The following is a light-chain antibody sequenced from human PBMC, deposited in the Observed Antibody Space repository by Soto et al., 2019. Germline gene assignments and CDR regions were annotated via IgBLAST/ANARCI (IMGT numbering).Light chain of an antibody. CDR1: QGLNNY. CDR2: AAS. V-gene: IGKV1-17*03. J-gene: IGKJ1*01. CDR3: IQNNKYPWT. Sequence: DIQITQSPSSMSASVADTVFITFRSSQGLNNYLAWFQHKPGKVPKRLIYAASSLQSGVPSRFSGSGSGTEFTLTISSLQPEDFGTYYCIQNNKYPWTFGKGTKVDIK.